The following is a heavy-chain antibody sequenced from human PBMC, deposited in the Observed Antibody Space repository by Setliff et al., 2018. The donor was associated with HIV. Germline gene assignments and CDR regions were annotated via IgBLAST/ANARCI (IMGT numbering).Heavy chain of an antibody. CDR2: IYYSGAT. Sequence: PSETLSLTCTVSGGSMSSSSYCWGWIRQTPDKGLEWIGIIYYSGATYYNPSLTSRVTISVDTSRNQFSLKLRSVTAADTAAYYCARLGYVSGGFYKTPGPYYFDYWGQGALVTVSS. D-gene: IGHD3-10*01. CDR1: GGSMSSSSYC. J-gene: IGHJ4*02. CDR3: ARLGYVSGGFYKTPGPYYFDY. V-gene: IGHV4-39*01.